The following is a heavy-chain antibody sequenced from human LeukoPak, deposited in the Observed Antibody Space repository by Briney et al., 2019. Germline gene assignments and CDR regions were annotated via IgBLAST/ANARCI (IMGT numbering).Heavy chain of an antibody. CDR2: ISGSGGST. D-gene: IGHD3-22*01. CDR3: AKSRARREGSSGSIDY. V-gene: IGHV3-23*01. CDR1: GFTFSSYA. J-gene: IGHJ4*02. Sequence: PGGSLRLSCAASGFTFSSYAMSWVRQAPGKGLEWVSGISGSGGSTYYVDSVKGRFTISRDNSKNTLYLQMNSLRVGDTAVYYCAKSRARREGSSGSIDYWGQGTLVTVSS.